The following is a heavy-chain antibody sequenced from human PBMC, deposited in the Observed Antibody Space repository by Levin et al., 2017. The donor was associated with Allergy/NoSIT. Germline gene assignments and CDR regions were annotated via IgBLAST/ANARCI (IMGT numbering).Heavy chain of an antibody. CDR1: GYTFTSYY. V-gene: IGHV1-46*01. D-gene: IGHD2-8*02. J-gene: IGHJ4*02. CDR2: INPSGGST. CDR3: ARDGYCTGGVCPLDY. Sequence: ASVKVSCKASGYTFTSYYMHWVRQAPGQGLEWMGIINPSGGSTSYAQKFQGRVTMTRDTSTSTVYMELSSLRSEDTAVYYCARDGYCTGGVCPLDYWGQGTLVTVSS.